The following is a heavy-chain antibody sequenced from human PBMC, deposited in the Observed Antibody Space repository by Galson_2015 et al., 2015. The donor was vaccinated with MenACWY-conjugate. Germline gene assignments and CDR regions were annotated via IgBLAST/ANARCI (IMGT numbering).Heavy chain of an antibody. CDR2: IYFSGST. D-gene: IGHD5-18*01. CDR1: GGSIESRTFY. J-gene: IGHJ5*02. Sequence: SETLSLTCTVSGGSIESRTFYWGWIRQPPGKGLEWIGSIYFSGSTYYNSSLKSRVTISVGTSKNQFSLKVNSLTAADTAMYFCARGGDTVEMYNWLDPWGQGTLVTVSS. CDR3: ARGGDTVEMYNWLDP. V-gene: IGHV4-39*07.